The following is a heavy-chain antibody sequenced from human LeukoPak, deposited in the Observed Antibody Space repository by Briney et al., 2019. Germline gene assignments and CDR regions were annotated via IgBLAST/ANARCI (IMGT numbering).Heavy chain of an antibody. CDR3: ARAYYVWGSYRQYYFDY. J-gene: IGHJ4*02. CDR1: GFTFSCYG. Sequence: GGSLRLSCAASGFTFSCYGMHWVRQAPGKGLEWVAVISYDGSNKYYADSVKGRFTISRDNSKNTLYLQMNSLRAEDTAVYYCARAYYVWGSYRQYYFDYWGQGTLVTVSS. V-gene: IGHV3-30*03. D-gene: IGHD3-16*02. CDR2: ISYDGSNK.